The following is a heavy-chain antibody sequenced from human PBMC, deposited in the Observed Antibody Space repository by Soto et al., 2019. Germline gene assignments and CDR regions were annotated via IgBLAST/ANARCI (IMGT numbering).Heavy chain of an antibody. CDR3: ARDPGGHYCTSTSCLYFFEH. CDR1: GFTFSNHA. J-gene: IGHJ4*02. D-gene: IGHD2-2*01. CDR2: ISDSGST. V-gene: IGHV3-23*01. Sequence: EVQLLESGGALVQPGGSLRLSCAASGFTFSNHAMNWVRQAPGKGLEWVSTISDSGSTYYADSVKGRFTISRDNSKNTLYLQMNSLRAEDTAVYYCARDPGGHYCTSTSCLYFFEHGGQGTLVIVSS.